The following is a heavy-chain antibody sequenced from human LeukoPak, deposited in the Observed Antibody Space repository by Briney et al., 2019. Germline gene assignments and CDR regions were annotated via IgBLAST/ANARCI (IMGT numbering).Heavy chain of an antibody. D-gene: IGHD3-10*01. Sequence: PGGSLRLSCAASGLTFSSYAMSWVRHAPGKGLEWVSAISGSGGSTYYADSVKGRFTISRDNSKNTLYLQMNSLRAEDTAVYYCAKRSSMVRGVVDYWGRGTLVTVSS. CDR2: ISGSGGST. CDR3: AKRSSMVRGVVDY. CDR1: GLTFSSYA. J-gene: IGHJ4*02. V-gene: IGHV3-23*01.